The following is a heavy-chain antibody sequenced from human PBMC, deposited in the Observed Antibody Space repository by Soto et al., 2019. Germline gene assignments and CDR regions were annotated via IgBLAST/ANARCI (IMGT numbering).Heavy chain of an antibody. J-gene: IGHJ6*02. CDR1: GYTLTELS. CDR2: FDPEDGET. CDR3: ASRSVYIAVAGTQNYYYGMDV. V-gene: IGHV1-24*01. Sequence: ASVKVSCKVSGYTLTELSMHWVRQAPGKGLEWMGGFDPEDGETIYAQKFQGRVTMTEDTSTDTAYMELSSLRSEDTAVYYCASRSVYIAVAGTQNYYYGMDVWGQGTTVTVSS. D-gene: IGHD6-19*01.